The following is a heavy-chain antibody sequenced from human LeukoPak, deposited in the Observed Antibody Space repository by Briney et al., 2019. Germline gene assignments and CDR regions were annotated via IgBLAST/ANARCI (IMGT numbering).Heavy chain of an antibody. Sequence: GGSLRLSCAASGFTFSDYYMSWIRQAPGKGLEWVSYISSSGSTIYYADSVKGRFTISRDSAKNSLYLQMNSLRAEDTAVYYCATSYSYGSYFDYWGQGTLVTVSS. V-gene: IGHV3-11*01. D-gene: IGHD5-18*01. J-gene: IGHJ4*02. CDR2: ISSSGSTI. CDR3: ATSYSYGSYFDY. CDR1: GFTFSDYY.